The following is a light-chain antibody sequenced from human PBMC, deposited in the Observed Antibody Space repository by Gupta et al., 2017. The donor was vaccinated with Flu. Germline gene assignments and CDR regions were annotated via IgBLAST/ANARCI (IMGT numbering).Light chain of an antibody. V-gene: IGKV1-27*01. J-gene: IGKJ4*01. Sequence: ASVGDRVTITCRASQDIGSYLAWYQQEPGKRPTLLIYAASSTPSGVPSRFSASGFETAFNLTISSMPAEDAATYYCQEYNSSPPAFGGGTTV. CDR2: AAS. CDR3: QEYNSSPPA. CDR1: QDIGSY.